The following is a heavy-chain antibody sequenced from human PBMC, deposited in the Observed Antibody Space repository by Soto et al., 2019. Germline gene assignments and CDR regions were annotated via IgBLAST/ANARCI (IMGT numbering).Heavy chain of an antibody. V-gene: IGHV4-59*12. D-gene: IGHD2-15*01. Sequence: PSETLSLTCTVSGGSISSYCWTWIRQPPGKGLEWIGFIYNSGSTHYNPSLKSRVTISVDTSKNQFSLKLSSVTAADTAVYYCATIRRILRKGSRGYCSGGSCYSLPVYGMDVWGQATTVTVSS. J-gene: IGHJ6*02. CDR1: GGSISSYC. CDR3: ATIRRILRKGSRGYCSGGSCYSLPVYGMDV. CDR2: IYNSGST.